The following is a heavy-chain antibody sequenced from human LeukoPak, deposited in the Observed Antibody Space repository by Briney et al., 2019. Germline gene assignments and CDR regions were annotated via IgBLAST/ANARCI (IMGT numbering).Heavy chain of an antibody. Sequence: GGSLRLSCAASGFKFDDRGMSWVRQAPGKGLERASGLNWSGGKTGYADSVKGRFTISRDNSKNFVVLQMNSLRVEDTAFYYCARSASVAADYYFDSWGQGTLVTVSS. CDR2: LNWSGGKT. D-gene: IGHD6-19*01. V-gene: IGHV3-20*04. CDR1: GFKFDDRG. J-gene: IGHJ4*02. CDR3: ARSASVAADYYFDS.